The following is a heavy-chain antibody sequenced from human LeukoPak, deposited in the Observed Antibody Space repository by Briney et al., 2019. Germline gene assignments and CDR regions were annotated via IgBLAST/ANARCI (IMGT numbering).Heavy chain of an antibody. V-gene: IGHV3-23*01. CDR1: GFTFSSYG. CDR3: AKGPSGVAVAGMIPHYYYYMDV. J-gene: IGHJ6*03. CDR2: ISGSGGST. Sequence: AGGSLRLSCAASGFTFSSYGMSWVRQAPGKGLEWVSAISGSGGSTYYADSVKGRFTISRDNSKNTLYLQMNSLRAEDTAVYYCAKGPSGVAVAGMIPHYYYYMDVWGKGTTVTISS. D-gene: IGHD6-19*01.